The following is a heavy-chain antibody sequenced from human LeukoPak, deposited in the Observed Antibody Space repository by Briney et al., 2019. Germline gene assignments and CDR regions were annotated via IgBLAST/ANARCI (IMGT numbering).Heavy chain of an antibody. CDR3: ARHYSRSWYQDYFDY. CDR1: GGSISSSSYY. V-gene: IGHV4-61*02. CDR2: IYTSGST. J-gene: IGHJ4*02. Sequence: SETLSLTCTVSGGSISSSSYYWSWIRQPAGKGLEWIGRIYTSGSTNYNPSLKSRVSISVDTSKNQFSLKLSSVTAADTAVYYCARHYSRSWYQDYFDYWGQGTLVTVSS. D-gene: IGHD6-13*01.